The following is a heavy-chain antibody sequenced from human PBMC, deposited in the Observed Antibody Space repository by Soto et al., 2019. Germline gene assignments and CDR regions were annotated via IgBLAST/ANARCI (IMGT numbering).Heavy chain of an antibody. CDR1: GFTFRSYA. CDR3: ARGAAIVASSNNDY. CDR2: ISGSGVST. D-gene: IGHD5-12*01. J-gene: IGHJ4*02. V-gene: IGHV3-23*01. Sequence: GGSLRLSCAASGFTFRSYAMSWVRQAPGKGLEWVSGISGSGVSTYYADSVKGRFTISRDNSKNTLYLQMNSLRAEDTAVYYCARGAAIVASSNNDYWGQGTLVIVSS.